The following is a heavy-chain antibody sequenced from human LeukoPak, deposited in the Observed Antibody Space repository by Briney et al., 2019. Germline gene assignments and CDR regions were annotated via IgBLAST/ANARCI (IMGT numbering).Heavy chain of an antibody. D-gene: IGHD2-21*02. CDR1: GGSISTSNYY. V-gene: IGHV4-39*01. Sequence: SETLSLTCTVSGGSISTSNYYWGWIRQPPGKGLEWIGNIFYSGSTYYSPSLRSRVTISLDTSKNQFSLKLSSVTAADTAVYYCARPRGDGYAYWFDPWGQGTLVTVSS. CDR2: IFYSGST. J-gene: IGHJ5*02. CDR3: ARPRGDGYAYWFDP.